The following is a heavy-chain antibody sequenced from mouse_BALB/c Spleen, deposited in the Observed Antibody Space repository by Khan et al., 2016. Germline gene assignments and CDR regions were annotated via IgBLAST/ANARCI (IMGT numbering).Heavy chain of an antibody. Sequence: EVELVESGGGLVKPGGSLKLSCAASGFTFSSYAMSWVRQTPEKRLEWVASISSGGSTYYPDSVKGRFTISRDNARNILYLQMSSLRSEDTAMYXGARARYYGSIYYWYFDVWGAGTTVTVSS. CDR1: GFTFSSYA. J-gene: IGHJ1*01. CDR2: ISSGGST. CDR3: ARARYYGSIYYWYFDV. V-gene: IGHV5-6-5*01. D-gene: IGHD1-1*01.